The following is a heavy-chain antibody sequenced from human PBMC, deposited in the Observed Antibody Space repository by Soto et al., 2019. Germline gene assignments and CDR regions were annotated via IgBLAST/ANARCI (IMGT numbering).Heavy chain of an antibody. Sequence: QVQLVQSGAEVKKPGSSVKVSCKASGGTFSSYAISWVRQAPGQGLEWMGGIIPIFGTANYAQKFQGRVTITADESTSTDYMELSSLRSEDTAVYYCARLRRIQLWFPHPGGMDVWGQGTTVTVSS. D-gene: IGHD5-18*01. CDR3: ARLRRIQLWFPHPGGMDV. CDR1: GGTFSSYA. CDR2: IIPIFGTA. J-gene: IGHJ6*02. V-gene: IGHV1-69*01.